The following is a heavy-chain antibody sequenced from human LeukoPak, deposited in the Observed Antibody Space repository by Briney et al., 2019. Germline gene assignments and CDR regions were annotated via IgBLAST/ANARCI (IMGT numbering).Heavy chain of an antibody. CDR2: ISYDGSNK. Sequence: GGSLRLSCAASGFTFSSYGVHWVRQAPGKGLEWVAVISYDGSNKYYADSVKGRFTISRDNSKNTLYLQMNSLRAEDTAVYYCAKYPRPAVVGPNAYFDYWGQGTLVTVSS. V-gene: IGHV3-30*18. J-gene: IGHJ4*02. CDR1: GFTFSSYG. D-gene: IGHD1-26*01. CDR3: AKYPRPAVVGPNAYFDY.